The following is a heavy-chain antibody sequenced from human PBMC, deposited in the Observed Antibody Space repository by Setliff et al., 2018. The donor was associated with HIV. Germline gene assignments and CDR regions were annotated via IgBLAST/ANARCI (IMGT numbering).Heavy chain of an antibody. D-gene: IGHD5-12*01. J-gene: IGHJ4*02. CDR2: ISYSGGT. V-gene: IGHV4-59*08. CDR1: GGSISSHY. Sequence: SETLSLTCTVSGGSISSHYWSWIRQPPGKGLEWIGYISYSGGTNYNPSLKSRVTISLDTSKSQFSLKLSSVTAADTAVYYCSRIVSGSDYVVDYWGQGTLVTVSS. CDR3: SRIVSGSDYVVDY.